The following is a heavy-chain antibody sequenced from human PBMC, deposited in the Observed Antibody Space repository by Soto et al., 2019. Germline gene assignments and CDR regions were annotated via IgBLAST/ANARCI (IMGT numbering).Heavy chain of an antibody. CDR2: INPNNGGT. J-gene: IGHJ4*02. CDR1: GYTFTGYY. CDR3: ARVNVVVVASTREYYFDY. V-gene: IGHV1-2*02. D-gene: IGHD2-15*01. Sequence: QVQLVQSGAEVKKPGASVKVSCKASGYTFTGYYMHWVRQAPGQEREWMGWINPNNGGTNYAQKFQGRVTMTRDTSISTAYMELSRLRSDDTAVYYCARVNVVVVASTREYYFDYWGQGTLVTVSS.